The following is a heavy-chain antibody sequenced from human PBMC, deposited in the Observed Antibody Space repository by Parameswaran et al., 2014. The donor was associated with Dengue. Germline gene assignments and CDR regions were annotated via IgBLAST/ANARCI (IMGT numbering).Heavy chain of an antibody. J-gene: IGHJ4*02. Sequence: WIRQPPGKGLEWVGRVRNKVNSYTTYYAASVKGRFTISRDDSKSSVYLQMNSLKPEDTAVYFCVSNTVTTAYWSQGTLVTVSS. CDR2: VRNKVNSYTT. D-gene: IGHD4-17*01. CDR3: VSNTVTTAY. V-gene: IGHV3-72*01.